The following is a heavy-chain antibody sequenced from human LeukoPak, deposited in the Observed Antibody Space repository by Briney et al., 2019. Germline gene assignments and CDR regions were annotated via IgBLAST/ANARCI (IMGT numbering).Heavy chain of an antibody. CDR1: GYTFTSYG. Sequence: ASVKVSCKASGYTFTSYGMSWVRQAPGQGMEWMGWIRAYNGNTNYAQKLEGRVTMTTDTSTSTAYMELRSLRSDDTAVYYCAREGTTYDSSGYYYPLRYFDYWGQGTLVTVSS. CDR3: AREGTTYDSSGYYYPLRYFDY. CDR2: IRAYNGNT. D-gene: IGHD3-22*01. J-gene: IGHJ4*02. V-gene: IGHV1-18*01.